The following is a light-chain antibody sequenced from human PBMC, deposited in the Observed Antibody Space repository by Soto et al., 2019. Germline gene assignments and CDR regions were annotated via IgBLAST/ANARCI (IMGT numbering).Light chain of an antibody. CDR1: SSDVGDYNY. V-gene: IGLV2-14*03. J-gene: IGLJ3*02. CDR2: DVS. CDR3: CSLTNGATWV. Sequence: QSALTQPASVSGSPGQSITFSCTGTSSDVGDYNYVSWYQQHPGKAPKLMVYDVSKRPSGVSNRFSGSKSGNTASLTISGLQAEDEADYYCCSLTNGATWVFGGGTKLTVL.